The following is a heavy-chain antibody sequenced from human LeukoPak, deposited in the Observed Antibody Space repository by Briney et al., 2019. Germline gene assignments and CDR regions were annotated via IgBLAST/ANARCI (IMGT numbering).Heavy chain of an antibody. CDR3: AKRGDGPNYDY. J-gene: IGHJ4*02. D-gene: IGHD5-24*01. Sequence: GGSLRLSCAASGFTFSTYSMSWVRQAPGKGLEWVSAIDGGSASIYYADSVKGRFTISRDNSKNTLYLQMNSLRAEGTAVYYCAKRGDGPNYDYWGQGTLVTVSS. CDR2: IDGGSASI. CDR1: GFTFSTYS. V-gene: IGHV3-23*01.